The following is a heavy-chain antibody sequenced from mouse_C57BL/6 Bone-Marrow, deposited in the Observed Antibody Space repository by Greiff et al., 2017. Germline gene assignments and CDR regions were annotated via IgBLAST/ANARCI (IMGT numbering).Heavy chain of an antibody. Sequence: QVQLQQSGPELVKPGASVKISCKASGYAFSSSWMNWVKQRPGKGLEWVGRIYPGDGDTNYNGKFKGKATLTADKSSSTAYMQLSSLTSEDSAVYFCARPLDYWGQGTSVTVSS. V-gene: IGHV1-82*01. CDR2: IYPGDGDT. CDR1: GYAFSSSW. J-gene: IGHJ4*01. CDR3: ARPLDY.